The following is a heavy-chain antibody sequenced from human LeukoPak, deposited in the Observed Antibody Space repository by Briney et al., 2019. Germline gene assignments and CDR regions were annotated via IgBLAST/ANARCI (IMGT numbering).Heavy chain of an antibody. CDR3: AKDRSRDANWFDP. J-gene: IGHJ5*02. V-gene: IGHV3-30*18. CDR1: GFTFSSYG. CDR2: ISYDGSNK. D-gene: IGHD3-10*01. Sequence: GGSLRLSCAASGFTFSSYGMHWVRQAPGKGLEWVAVISYDGSNKYYADPVKGRFTISRDNSKNTLYLQMNSLRAEDTAVYYCAKDRSRDANWFDPWGQGTLVTVSS.